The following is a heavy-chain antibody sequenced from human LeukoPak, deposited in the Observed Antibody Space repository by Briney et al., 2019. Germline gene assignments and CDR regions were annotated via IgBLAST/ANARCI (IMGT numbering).Heavy chain of an antibody. CDR3: ARGAAARGIAAAGSAFDI. V-gene: IGHV4-31*03. D-gene: IGHD6-13*01. CDR2: IYYSGST. J-gene: IGHJ3*02. CDR1: GGSISSGGYC. Sequence: SQTLSLTCTVSGGSISSGGYCWSWIRQHPGKGLEWIGYIYYSGSTYYNPSLKSRVTISVDTSKNQFSLNLSSVTAADTAVYYCARGAAARGIAAAGSAFDIWGQGTMVTVSS.